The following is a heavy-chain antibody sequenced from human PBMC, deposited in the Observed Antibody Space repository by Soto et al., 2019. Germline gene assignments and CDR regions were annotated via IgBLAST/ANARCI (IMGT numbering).Heavy chain of an antibody. V-gene: IGHV3-53*01. CDR2: IYSGGST. D-gene: IGHD3-10*01. CDR1: GFTVSSNY. Sequence: EVQLVESGGGLIQPGGSLRLSCAASGFTVSSNYMSWVRQAPGKGLEWVSVIYSGGSTYYADSVKGRFTISRDNSKNTLYLQMNSLRAEDTAVYYCARFYYGSGSLWYYFDYWGQGTLVTVSS. CDR3: ARFYYGSGSLWYYFDY. J-gene: IGHJ4*02.